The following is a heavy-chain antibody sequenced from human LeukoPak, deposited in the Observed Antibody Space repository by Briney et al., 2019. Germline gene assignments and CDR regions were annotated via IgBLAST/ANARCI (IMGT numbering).Heavy chain of an antibody. V-gene: IGHV4-39*07. J-gene: IGHJ5*02. CDR2: INHSGST. D-gene: IGHD3-9*01. CDR1: GGSISSSSYY. CDR3: ARGARYFDWLLRRQLRFDP. Sequence: SETLSLTCTVSGGSISSSSYYWSWVRQPPGRGLEWIGEINHSGSTNYNPSLKSRVTISVDTSKNQFSLKLSSVTAADTAVYHCARGARYFDWLLRRQLRFDPWGQGTLVTVSS.